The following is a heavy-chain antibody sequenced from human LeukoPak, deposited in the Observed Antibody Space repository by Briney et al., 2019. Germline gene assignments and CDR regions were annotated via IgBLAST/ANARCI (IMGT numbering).Heavy chain of an antibody. CDR1: GGSISGYY. CDR3: ARHTGGYNPFQY. D-gene: IGHD5-24*01. V-gene: IGHV4-4*08. Sequence: SETLSLTCTVSGGSISGYYWSWIRQPPGKGLEWIGYIYTSGSTNYNPSLKSRVTISLDTSKNQFSLRLSSVTAADTAVYYCARHTGGYNPFQYWGQGALVTVSS. J-gene: IGHJ1*01. CDR2: IYTSGST.